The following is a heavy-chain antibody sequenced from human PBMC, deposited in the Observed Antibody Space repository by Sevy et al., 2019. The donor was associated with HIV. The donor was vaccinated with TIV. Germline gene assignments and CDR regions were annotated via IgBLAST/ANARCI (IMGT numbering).Heavy chain of an antibody. CDR3: AKDVPDQSWYDDFWSGSPCFDY. CDR1: GFRFGSQA. Sequence: GGSLRLSCVGSGFRFGSQAMSWVRQAPGKGLEWVSGMSGRGDSRGYAHSVKGRFTISRDNSKNTVYLQMKSLPAEDTALYYCAKDVPDQSWYDDFWSGSPCFDYWGRGILVTVSS. CDR2: MSGRGDSR. V-gene: IGHV3-23*01. J-gene: IGHJ4*01. D-gene: IGHD3-3*01.